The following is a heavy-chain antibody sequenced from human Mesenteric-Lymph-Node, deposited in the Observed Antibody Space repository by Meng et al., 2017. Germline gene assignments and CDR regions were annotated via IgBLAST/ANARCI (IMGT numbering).Heavy chain of an antibody. Sequence: GGSLRLSCAASGFTVSSNYMSWVRQAPGKGLEWVSVIYSGGSTYYADSVKGQFTISRGNSKNTLYLQMNSLRAEDTAVYYCARVSVVAAAGIRAFDIWGQGTMVTVSS. CDR1: GFTVSSNY. D-gene: IGHD6-13*01. CDR3: ARVSVVAAAGIRAFDI. J-gene: IGHJ3*02. CDR2: IYSGGST. V-gene: IGHV3-53*01.